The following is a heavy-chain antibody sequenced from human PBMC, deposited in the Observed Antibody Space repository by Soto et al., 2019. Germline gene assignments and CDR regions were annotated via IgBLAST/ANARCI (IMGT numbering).Heavy chain of an antibody. V-gene: IGHV4-39*01. Sequence: SETLSLTCTVSGGSISSSSYYWGWIRQPPGKGLEWIGSIYYSGSTYYNPSLKSRVTISVDTSKNQFSLKLSSVTAADTAVYYCARRRSRPGLADYWGQGTLVTVSS. D-gene: IGHD4-17*01. J-gene: IGHJ4*02. CDR2: IYYSGST. CDR3: ARRRSRPGLADY. CDR1: GGSISSSSYY.